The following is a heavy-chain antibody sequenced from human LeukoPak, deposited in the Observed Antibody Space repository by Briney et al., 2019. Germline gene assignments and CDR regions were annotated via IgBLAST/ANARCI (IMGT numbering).Heavy chain of an antibody. CDR1: GGSISSGGYY. J-gene: IGHJ6*04. Sequence: SETLSFTCTVSGGSISSGGYYWSWIRQHPGKVLEWIGYIYSSGSTYYSPSLKGRVTISVDTSKNQFSLKLSSVTAADTAVYYCARDTRGYYGMDVWGKGTTVTVSS. CDR3: ARDTRGYYGMDV. D-gene: IGHD1-1*01. V-gene: IGHV4-31*03. CDR2: IYSSGST.